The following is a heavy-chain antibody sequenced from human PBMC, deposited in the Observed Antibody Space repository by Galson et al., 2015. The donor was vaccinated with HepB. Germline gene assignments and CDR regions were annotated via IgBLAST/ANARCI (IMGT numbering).Heavy chain of an antibody. Sequence: SLRLSCAASGFTFSTYAMTWVRQAPGKGLEWVSTVSDSGGGTYYADSVKGRFTISRDNSKNTLYLQMNSLRAEDTAVYYCARCGAGGALTTVVTHFDYWGQGTLVTVSS. D-gene: IGHD4-23*01. CDR1: GFTFSTYA. CDR2: VSDSGGGT. CDR3: ARCGAGGALTTVVTHFDY. J-gene: IGHJ4*02. V-gene: IGHV3-23*01.